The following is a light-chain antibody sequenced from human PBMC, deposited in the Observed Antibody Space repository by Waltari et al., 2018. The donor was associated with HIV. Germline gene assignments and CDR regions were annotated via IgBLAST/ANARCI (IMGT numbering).Light chain of an antibody. V-gene: IGLV1-44*01. CDR3: AAWHDSLNGSWV. CDR2: SNN. CDR1: SSNIGSNT. J-gene: IGLJ3*02. Sequence: QSVLPQPPSASGTPGQRVTISCSGRSSNIGSNTVTWYQQLPGTAPKLLIYSNNQRPSGVPDRFSGSKSGTSASLAISGLQSEDEADYYCAAWHDSLNGSWVFGGGTKLTVL.